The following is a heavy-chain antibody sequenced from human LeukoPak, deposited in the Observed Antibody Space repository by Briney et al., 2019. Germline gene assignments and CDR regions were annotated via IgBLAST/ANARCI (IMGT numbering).Heavy chain of an antibody. CDR1: GGSISGSSYY. D-gene: IGHD3-10*01. CDR2: IYYSGST. J-gene: IGHJ4*02. Sequence: SETLSLTCTVSGGSISGSSYYWGWIRQPPGKGLEWIGSIYYSGSTYYNPSLKSRVTISVDTSKNQFSLKLNSVTATDTVVYYCARHYGPWGQGTLVTVSS. V-gene: IGHV4-39*01. CDR3: ARHYGP.